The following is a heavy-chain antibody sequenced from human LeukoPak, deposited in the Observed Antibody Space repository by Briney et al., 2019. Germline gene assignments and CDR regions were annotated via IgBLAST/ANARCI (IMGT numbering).Heavy chain of an antibody. CDR2: INHSGST. D-gene: IGHD3-3*01. V-gene: IGHV4-34*01. Sequence: PSETLSLTCAVYGGSLRNYHWSLIRQPPGKGLEWIGEINHSGSTNYNPSLKSRVTMSVDTSNNQFSLKLSSVTAADPAVYYCGRAHITILGAFVTLGSFDPWGRETRVTVS. CDR1: GGSLRNYH. J-gene: IGHJ5*02. CDR3: GRAHITILGAFVTLGSFDP.